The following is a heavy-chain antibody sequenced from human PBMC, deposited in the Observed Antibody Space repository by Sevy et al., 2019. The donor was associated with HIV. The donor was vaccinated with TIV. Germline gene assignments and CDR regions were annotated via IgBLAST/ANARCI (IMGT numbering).Heavy chain of an antibody. CDR1: GFTFENYG. CDR2: INWNGGTK. CDR3: TRNTGFAYGDNWFDP. V-gene: IGHV3-20*04. J-gene: IGHJ5*02. D-gene: IGHD5-12*01. Sequence: GGSLRLSCAVSGFTFENYGMSWVRQAPGKGLEWVTGINWNGGTKNYVDSVKGRFTISRDNAKNSLNLQMDSLRVEDTAVYYCTRNTGFAYGDNWFDPWGQGTLGTVSS.